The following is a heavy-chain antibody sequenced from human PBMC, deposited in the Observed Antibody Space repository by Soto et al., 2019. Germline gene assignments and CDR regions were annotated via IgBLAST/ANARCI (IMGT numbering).Heavy chain of an antibody. CDR3: ARGYCTNGVCSPPDYYYYSMDV. CDR2: INHSGST. J-gene: IGHJ6*03. Sequence: QVQLQQWGAGLLKPSETLSLTCAVYGGSFSGYYWSWIRQPPGKGLEWIGEINHSGSTNYNPSLKSRVTISVDPSKNQFSLKLSSVTAAVTAVYYCARGYCTNGVCSPPDYYYYSMDVWGKGTTVTVSS. D-gene: IGHD2-8*01. V-gene: IGHV4-34*01. CDR1: GGSFSGYY.